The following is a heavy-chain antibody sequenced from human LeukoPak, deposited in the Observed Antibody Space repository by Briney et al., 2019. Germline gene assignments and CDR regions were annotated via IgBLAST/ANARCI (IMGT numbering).Heavy chain of an antibody. CDR1: GYTFTSYG. CDR3: AGLTSGYGSGSYYGHYYYYMDV. D-gene: IGHD3-10*01. Sequence: ASVKVSCKASGYTFTSYGISWVRQAPGQGLEWMGWISAYNGNTNYAQKLQGRVTMTTDTSTSTAYMELRSLRSDDTAVYYCAGLTSGYGSGSYYGHYYYYMDVWGKGTTVTVSS. CDR2: ISAYNGNT. V-gene: IGHV1-18*01. J-gene: IGHJ6*03.